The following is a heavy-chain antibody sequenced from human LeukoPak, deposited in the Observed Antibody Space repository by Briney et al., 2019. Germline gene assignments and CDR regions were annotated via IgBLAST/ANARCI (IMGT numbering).Heavy chain of an antibody. CDR2: IIPILWIA. D-gene: IGHD4-17*01. CDR3: ARDRPRFYDYGDPFDY. CDR1: GGTFSSYA. Sequence: GASVKVSCKASGGTFSSYAISWVRQAPGQGLEWMGRIIPILWIAHYAQKFQGRVTITADKSTSTAYMELSSLRSEDTAVYYCARDRPRFYDYGDPFDYWGQGTLVTVSS. J-gene: IGHJ4*02. V-gene: IGHV1-69*04.